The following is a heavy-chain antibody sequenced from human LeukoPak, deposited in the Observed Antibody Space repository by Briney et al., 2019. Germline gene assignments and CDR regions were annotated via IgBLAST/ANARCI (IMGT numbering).Heavy chain of an antibody. Sequence: GGSLRLSCAASGFTFSSYAMSWVRQAPGKGLEWVSAISGSGGSTYYADSVKGRFTISRDNSKNTLYPQMNSLRAEDTAVYYCAKDKSGFGDWDYWGQGTLVTVSS. J-gene: IGHJ4*02. CDR2: ISGSGGST. D-gene: IGHD3-10*01. CDR3: AKDKSGFGDWDY. V-gene: IGHV3-23*01. CDR1: GFTFSSYA.